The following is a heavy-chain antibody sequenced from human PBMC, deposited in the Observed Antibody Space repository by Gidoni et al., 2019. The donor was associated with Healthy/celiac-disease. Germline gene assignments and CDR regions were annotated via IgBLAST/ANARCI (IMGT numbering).Heavy chain of an antibody. CDR2: IYWDDDK. Sequence: WIRQPPGKALEWLALIYWDDDKRYSPSLKSRLTITKDTSKNQVVLTMTNMDPVDTATYYCAHSYVPLDILTGYYKAGQFDYWGQGTLVTVSS. V-gene: IGHV2-5*02. CDR3: AHSYVPLDILTGYYKAGQFDY. D-gene: IGHD3-9*01. J-gene: IGHJ4*02.